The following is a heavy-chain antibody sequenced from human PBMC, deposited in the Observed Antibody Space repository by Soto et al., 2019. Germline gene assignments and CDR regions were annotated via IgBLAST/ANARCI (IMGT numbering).Heavy chain of an antibody. CDR3: ARGGCSGGNCQAHDY. J-gene: IGHJ4*02. V-gene: IGHV4-59*01. Sequence: PSETLSLTCTVSGDFLSSYYWSWIRQSPVKGLEWIGYIYYSGITNYNASLKSRVTMSIDTSKNQFSLKLNSVTAADTAVYFCARGGCSGGNCQAHDYWGPGNLVTVSS. CDR2: IYYSGIT. CDR1: GDFLSSYY. D-gene: IGHD2-15*01.